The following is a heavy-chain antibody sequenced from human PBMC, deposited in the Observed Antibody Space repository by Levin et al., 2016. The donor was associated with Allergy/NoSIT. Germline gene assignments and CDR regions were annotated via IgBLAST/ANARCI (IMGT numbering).Heavy chain of an antibody. D-gene: IGHD4-17*01. J-gene: IGHJ5*02. Sequence: WVRQAPGQGLEWMGWISAYNGNTNYAQKLQGRVTMTTDTSTSTAYMELRSLRSDDTAVYYCARSVGYGDYAPNWFDPWGQGTLVTVSS. V-gene: IGHV1-18*01. CDR2: ISAYNGNT. CDR3: ARSVGYGDYAPNWFDP.